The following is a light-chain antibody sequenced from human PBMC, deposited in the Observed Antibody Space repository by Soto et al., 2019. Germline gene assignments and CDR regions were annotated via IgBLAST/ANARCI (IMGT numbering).Light chain of an antibody. CDR2: DVS. J-gene: IGLJ2*01. CDR3: SSYTSSHTVI. V-gene: IGLV2-14*03. Sequence: QSVLTQPASVSGSPGQSITISCTGTSSDVGGYNYVSWYQQHPGKAPKVMIYDVSNRPSGVSNRFSGSKSGNRASLTISGLQAEDEADYYCSSYTSSHTVIFGGGTKVTVL. CDR1: SSDVGGYNY.